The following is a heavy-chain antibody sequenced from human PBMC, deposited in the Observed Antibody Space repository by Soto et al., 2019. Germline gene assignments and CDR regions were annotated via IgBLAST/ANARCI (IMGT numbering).Heavy chain of an antibody. Sequence: GGSLRLSCAASGFTFSSYSMNWVRQAPGKGLEWVSYISSSSSTIYYADSVKGRFTISRDNAKNSLYLQMNSLRAEDTAVYYCARGGRYSSSSRFDYWGQGTLVTVSS. D-gene: IGHD6-13*01. V-gene: IGHV3-48*01. CDR1: GFTFSSYS. CDR2: ISSSSSTI. J-gene: IGHJ4*02. CDR3: ARGGRYSSSSRFDY.